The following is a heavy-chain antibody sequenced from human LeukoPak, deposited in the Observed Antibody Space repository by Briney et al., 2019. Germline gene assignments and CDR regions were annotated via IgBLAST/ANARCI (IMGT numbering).Heavy chain of an antibody. Sequence: PGRSLRLSYAASGFTFSSYAMHWVRQAPGKGLEWVAVISYDGSNKYYADSVKGRFTISRDNSKNTLYLQMNSLRAEDTAVYYCAKHLTYYDFWSGRSRIPDAFDIWGQGTMVTVSS. J-gene: IGHJ3*02. CDR2: ISYDGSNK. CDR1: GFTFSSYA. V-gene: IGHV3-30-3*02. D-gene: IGHD3-3*01. CDR3: AKHLTYYDFWSGRSRIPDAFDI.